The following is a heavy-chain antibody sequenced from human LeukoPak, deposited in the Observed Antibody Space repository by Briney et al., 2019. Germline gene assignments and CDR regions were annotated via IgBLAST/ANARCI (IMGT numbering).Heavy chain of an antibody. V-gene: IGHV3-7*03. J-gene: IGHJ4*02. CDR2: IKQDGSEK. D-gene: IGHD3-3*01. CDR1: XFXFXSYW. CDR3: ARGEYDFWSGYYRY. Sequence: XXXLSXXXXXFXFXSYWMSWVRQAPGKGLEWVANIKQDGSEKYYVDSVKGRFTISRDNAKNSLYLQMNSLRAEDTAVYYCARGEYDFWSGYYRYWGQGTLVTVSS.